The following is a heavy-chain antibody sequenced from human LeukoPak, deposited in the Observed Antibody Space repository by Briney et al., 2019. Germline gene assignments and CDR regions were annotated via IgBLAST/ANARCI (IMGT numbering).Heavy chain of an antibody. J-gene: IGHJ4*02. Sequence: SETLSLTCTVSGGSISSSSYYWGWIRQPPGKGLEWIGSIYYSGSTYYNPSLKSRVTISVDTSKNQFSLKLSSVTAADTAVYYCARDLARGNSGFDYWGQGTLVTVSS. CDR2: IYYSGST. D-gene: IGHD4-23*01. CDR3: ARDLARGNSGFDY. CDR1: GGSISSSSYY. V-gene: IGHV4-39*07.